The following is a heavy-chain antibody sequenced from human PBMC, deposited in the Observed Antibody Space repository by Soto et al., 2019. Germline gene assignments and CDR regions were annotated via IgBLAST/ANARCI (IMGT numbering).Heavy chain of an antibody. CDR2: ISYDGSNK. Sequence: PGWSLRLSCASSVFTFSSYGMHWVRQAPGKGLEWVAVISYDGSNKYYADSVKGRFTISRDNSKNTLYLQMNSLRAEDTAVYYCAKKRLEWLSLVSYGMDVWGQGTTVTVSS. CDR3: AKKRLEWLSLVSYGMDV. CDR1: VFTFSSYG. J-gene: IGHJ6*02. V-gene: IGHV3-30*18. D-gene: IGHD3-3*01.